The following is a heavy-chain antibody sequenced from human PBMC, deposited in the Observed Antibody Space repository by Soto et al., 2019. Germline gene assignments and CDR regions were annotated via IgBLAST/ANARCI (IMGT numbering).Heavy chain of an antibody. CDR3: AKDPTSYDSSAQFDS. Sequence: GGSLRLSCAASGFSFNIFAMNWVRQAPGQGLEWASGISSGGGSTYYADSVKGRFTISRDNSNNTLYLQMNSLRAEDTAVYYCAKDPTSYDSSAQFDSWGQGTLVTVSS. D-gene: IGHD3-22*01. V-gene: IGHV3-23*01. CDR1: GFSFNIFA. CDR2: ISSGGGST. J-gene: IGHJ4*02.